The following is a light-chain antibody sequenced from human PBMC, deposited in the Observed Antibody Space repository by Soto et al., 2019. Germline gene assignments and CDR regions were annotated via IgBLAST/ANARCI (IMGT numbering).Light chain of an antibody. J-gene: IGKJ3*01. CDR3: QQRSNWPVT. CDR2: DAS. Sequence: PGERATLSCRASQSVDSSLAWYQQKPGQAPRLLIYDASKRVTGIPARFSGSGSGTDFTLTISSLEPEDFAVYYCQQRSNWPVTFGPGTKVDIK. V-gene: IGKV3-11*01. CDR1: QSVDSS.